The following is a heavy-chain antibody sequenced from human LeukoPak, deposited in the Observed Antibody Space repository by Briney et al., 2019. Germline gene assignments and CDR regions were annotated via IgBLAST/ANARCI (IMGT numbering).Heavy chain of an antibody. D-gene: IGHD6-13*01. CDR1: GGSVSSGSYF. CDR2: IYYNGNT. J-gene: IGHJ4*02. V-gene: IGHV4-61*01. Sequence: SETLSLACTVSGGSVSSGSYFWSWIRQPPGKGLEWIGFIYYNGNTNSSPSLKSRVTISVDTSKSQFSLKLTSVTAADTAEYYCARGYRSSWYQVDYWGQGTLVTVSS. CDR3: ARGYRSSWYQVDY.